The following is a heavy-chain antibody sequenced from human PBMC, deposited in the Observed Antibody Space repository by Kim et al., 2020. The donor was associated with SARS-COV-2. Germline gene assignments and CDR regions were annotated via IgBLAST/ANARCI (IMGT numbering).Heavy chain of an antibody. CDR3: ARLGVARDANWFDP. Sequence: SPSFQGQVTISADKSISTAYLQWSSLKASDTAMYYCARLGVARDANWFDPWGQGTLVTVSS. V-gene: IGHV5-51*01. J-gene: IGHJ5*02. D-gene: IGHD3-3*01.